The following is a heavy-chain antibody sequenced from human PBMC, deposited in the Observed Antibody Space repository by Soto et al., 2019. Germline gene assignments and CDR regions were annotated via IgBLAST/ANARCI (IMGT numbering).Heavy chain of an antibody. Sequence: ASVKVSCKASGYSFTSLDINWVRQTAGQGLEWMGWMEPSTGRTGYAQKFQGRVTMTRGTSINTAYMELTTLTSDDTAFYYCARGVSAGVDYWGQGTLVTVSS. D-gene: IGHD1-26*01. J-gene: IGHJ4*02. CDR1: GYSFTSLD. CDR3: ARGVSAGVDY. V-gene: IGHV1-8*01. CDR2: MEPSTGRT.